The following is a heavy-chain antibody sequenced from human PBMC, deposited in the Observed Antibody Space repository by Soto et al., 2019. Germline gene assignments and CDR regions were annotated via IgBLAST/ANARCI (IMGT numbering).Heavy chain of an antibody. J-gene: IGHJ6*02. CDR2: IIPLHNTS. V-gene: IGHV1-69*06. CDR1: GGAFTNYA. D-gene: IGHD1-20*01. CDR3: ASWSNWNPLYYDGLDV. Sequence: QVQLLQSGAEVKKPGSSVKVSCKVSGGAFTNYALNWVRHGPGQGLEWLGGIIPLHNTSNYSLKFLGRVTVTAAISSTTVYMELNSLTSDDKATYYCASWSNWNPLYYDGLDVWGQGTTVTVSS.